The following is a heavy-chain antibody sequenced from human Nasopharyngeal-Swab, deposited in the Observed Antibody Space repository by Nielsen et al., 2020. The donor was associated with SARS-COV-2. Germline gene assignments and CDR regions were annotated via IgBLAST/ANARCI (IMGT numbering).Heavy chain of an antibody. CDR2: IYYTGST. J-gene: IGHJ4*02. Sequence: SETLSLTCTVSGGSISSFYWSWIRQPPGKGLEWIGHIYYTGSTNYNPSLKSRVTISLDTSKNQFSLKLNSVTASDTAVYYCARVGRGASAGTDYWGQGTLVTVSS. CDR3: ARVGRGASAGTDY. CDR1: GGSISSFY. D-gene: IGHD6-13*01. V-gene: IGHV4-59*13.